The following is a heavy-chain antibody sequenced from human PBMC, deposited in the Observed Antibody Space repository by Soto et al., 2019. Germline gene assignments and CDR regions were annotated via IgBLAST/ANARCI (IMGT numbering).Heavy chain of an antibody. J-gene: IGHJ6*02. V-gene: IGHV6-1*01. CDR2: TYYRSKWYN. Sequence: SQTLSLTCAISVDSVSSNSAAWNWIRQSPSRGLEWLGRTYYRSKWYNDYAVSVKSRITINPDTSKNQFSLQLNSVTPEDTAVYYCARGLGEARPGEFYYGMDVWGQGTTVTVSS. CDR1: VDSVSSNSAA. CDR3: ARGLGEARPGEFYYGMDV. D-gene: IGHD3-16*01.